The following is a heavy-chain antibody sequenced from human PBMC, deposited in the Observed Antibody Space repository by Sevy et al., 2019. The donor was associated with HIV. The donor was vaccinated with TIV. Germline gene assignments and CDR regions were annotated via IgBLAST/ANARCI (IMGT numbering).Heavy chain of an antibody. CDR2: VHNGGST. CDR1: GDSITSYY. D-gene: IGHD6-19*01. Sequence: SETLSLTCTVSGDSITSYYWAWIRQPPGKGLEWIGNVHNGGSTNYNPSLKSRLTISVDTTNNQFSLKLGSVTVADTAVYFCARPHTSGWMRFEHWGQGILVTVSS. J-gene: IGHJ4*02. CDR3: ARPHTSGWMRFEH. V-gene: IGHV4-59*01.